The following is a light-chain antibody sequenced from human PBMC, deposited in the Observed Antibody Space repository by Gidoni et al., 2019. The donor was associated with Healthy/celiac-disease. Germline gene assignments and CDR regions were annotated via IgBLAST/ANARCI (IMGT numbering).Light chain of an antibody. Sequence: EIVLTQSPATLSLSPGERATLACRASQSVSSYLAWYQQKPGQAPRLLIYDASNRATGSPARFSGSGSGTDFTLTISSLEPEDFAVYYCQQRSNWLFXXXTKLEIK. CDR2: DAS. J-gene: IGKJ2*01. CDR3: QQRSNWL. V-gene: IGKV3-11*01. CDR1: QSVSSY.